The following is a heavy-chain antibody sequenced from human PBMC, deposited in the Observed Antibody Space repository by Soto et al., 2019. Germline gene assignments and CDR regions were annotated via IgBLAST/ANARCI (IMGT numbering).Heavy chain of an antibody. V-gene: IGHV1-2*04. CDR2: INPNSGGT. J-gene: IGHJ6*02. Sequence: ASVKVSCKASGYTFTGYYMHWVRQAPGQGLEWMGWINPNSGGTNYAQKFQGWVTMTRDTSISTAYMELSRLRSDDTAVYYCARDIGPPGSRRGYYYYGMDVWGQGTTVTVSS. CDR1: GYTFTGYY. D-gene: IGHD3-16*02. CDR3: ARDIGPPGSRRGYYYYGMDV.